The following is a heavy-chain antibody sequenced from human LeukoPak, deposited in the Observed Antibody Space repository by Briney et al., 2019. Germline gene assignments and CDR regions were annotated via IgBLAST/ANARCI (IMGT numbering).Heavy chain of an antibody. V-gene: IGHV3-48*01. D-gene: IGHD4-23*01. CDR1: GFTFSSYS. CDR3: ARDLGLLHAFDI. J-gene: IGHJ3*02. CDR2: ISTSTTTI. Sequence: GGSLRLSCEASGFTFSSYSMNWVRQAPGKGLEWISYISTSTTTIYYANSVKGRFTISRDNAKKSLYLQMNSLRAEDTAVYYCARDLGLLHAFDIWGQGTMVTVSS.